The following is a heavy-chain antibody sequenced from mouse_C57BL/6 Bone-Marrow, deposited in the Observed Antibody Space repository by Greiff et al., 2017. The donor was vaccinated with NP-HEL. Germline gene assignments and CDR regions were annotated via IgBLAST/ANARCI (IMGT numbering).Heavy chain of an antibody. D-gene: IGHD2-1*01. CDR1: GYTFTDYY. V-gene: IGHV1-19*01. J-gene: IGHJ2*01. CDR2: INPYNGGT. Sequence: EVQLQQSGPVLVKPGASVKMSCKASGYTFTDYYMNWVKQSHGKSLEWIGVINPYNGGTSYNQKFKGKATLTVDKSSSTAYMELNSLTSEDSAVYYCAGYGNYDFFDYWGQGTTLTVSS. CDR3: AGYGNYDFFDY.